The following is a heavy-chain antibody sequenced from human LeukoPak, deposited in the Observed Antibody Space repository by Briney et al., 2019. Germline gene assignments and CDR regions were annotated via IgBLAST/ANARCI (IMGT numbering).Heavy chain of an antibody. D-gene: IGHD3-10*01. J-gene: IGHJ3*02. V-gene: IGHV3-23*01. CDR1: GFTFDNYA. CDR3: AKCSASYYNDAFDI. CDR2: IRGGGGVT. Sequence: GGSLRLSCATSGFTFDNYAMNWVRQAPGKGLEWLAYIRGGGGVTRYSDSVKDRFTISRDNSKNTLYLQMNSLRAEDTAIYYCAKCSASYYNDAFDIWGRGTMVTVSS.